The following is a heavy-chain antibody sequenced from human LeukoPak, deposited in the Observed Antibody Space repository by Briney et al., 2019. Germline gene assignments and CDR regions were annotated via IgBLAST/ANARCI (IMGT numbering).Heavy chain of an antibody. J-gene: IGHJ6*03. Sequence: GGSLRLSCAASGFTFSNYGMHWVRQAPGKGLEWVAVIWYDGSKTYYADSVKGRFTISRDNSKNTLYLQTSSLRAEDTAVYYCARDRYYGSENYYYYYYMDVWGKGTTVTVSS. V-gene: IGHV3-33*01. CDR2: IWYDGSKT. D-gene: IGHD3-10*01. CDR3: ARDRYYGSENYYYYYYMDV. CDR1: GFTFSNYG.